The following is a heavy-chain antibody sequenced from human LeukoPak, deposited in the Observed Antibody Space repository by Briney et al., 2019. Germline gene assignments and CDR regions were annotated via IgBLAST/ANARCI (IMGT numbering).Heavy chain of an antibody. CDR2: IWYDGSNK. J-gene: IGHJ1*01. Sequence: GGSLRLSCAASGFTFSSYGMHWVRQAPGKGLEWVAVIWYDGSNKYYADSVKGRFTISRDNSKNTLYLQMSSLRAEDTALYYCARGLVVVAQYFQHWGQGTLVTVSS. CDR1: GFTFSSYG. V-gene: IGHV3-33*01. CDR3: ARGLVVVAQYFQH. D-gene: IGHD2-15*01.